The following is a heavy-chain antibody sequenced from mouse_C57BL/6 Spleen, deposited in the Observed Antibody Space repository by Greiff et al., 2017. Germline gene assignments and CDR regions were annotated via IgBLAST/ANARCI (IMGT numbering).Heavy chain of an antibody. D-gene: IGHD1-1*01. J-gene: IGHJ4*01. CDR2: IDPSDSYT. Sequence: QVQLQQPGAELVMPGASVKLSCKASGYTFTSYWMHWVKQRPGQGLEWIGEIDPSDSYTNYNQKFKGKSTLTVDKSSSTAYMQLSSLTSEDSAVYYCARDYYGSSSSAMDYWGQGTSVTVSS. CDR3: ARDYYGSSSSAMDY. CDR1: GYTFTSYW. V-gene: IGHV1-69*01.